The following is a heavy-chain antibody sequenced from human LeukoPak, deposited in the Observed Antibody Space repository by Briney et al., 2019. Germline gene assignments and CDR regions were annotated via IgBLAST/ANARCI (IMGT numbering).Heavy chain of an antibody. V-gene: IGHV3-23*01. CDR2: ISGSGGST. D-gene: IGHD6-13*01. CDR1: GFTFSSYA. CDR3: AKAGSSSWEKYYFDY. J-gene: IGHJ4*02. Sequence: GGSLRLSCAASGFTFSSYAMRWVRQAPGKGLEWVSAISGSGGSTYYADSVKGRFTISRDNSKNTLYLQMNSLRAEDTAVYYCAKAGSSSWEKYYFDYWGQGTLVTVSS.